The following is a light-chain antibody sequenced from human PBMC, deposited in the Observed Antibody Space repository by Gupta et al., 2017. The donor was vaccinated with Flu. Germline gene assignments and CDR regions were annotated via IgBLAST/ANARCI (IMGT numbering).Light chain of an antibody. V-gene: IGLV1-40*01. Sequence: QSVLTQPPSVSGAPGQRVTTSCTGSSSNIGAGYDVHWYQQLPGTAPKLLIYGNSNRPSGVPDRFSGSKSGTSASLAITGLQAEDEADYYCQSYDSSLSEKVFGGGTKLTVL. CDR3: QSYDSSLSEKV. CDR2: GNS. CDR1: SSNIGAGYD. J-gene: IGLJ3*02.